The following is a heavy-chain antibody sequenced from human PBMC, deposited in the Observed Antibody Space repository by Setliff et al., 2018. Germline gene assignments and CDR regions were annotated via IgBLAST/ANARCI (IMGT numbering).Heavy chain of an antibody. J-gene: IGHJ6*03. CDR1: GAAISTYH. V-gene: IGHV4-59*08. CDR2: VSYGGST. CDR3: ARTGTTYYYSCMDV. Sequence: SETLSLTCAVSGAAISTYHWSWLRQPPGKGLEWIGYVSYGGSTKYNPSLESRVTISLDAPKNQFSLKLTSVTAADTAVYYYARTGTTYYYSCMDVWGKGTTVTVSS. D-gene: IGHD3-22*01.